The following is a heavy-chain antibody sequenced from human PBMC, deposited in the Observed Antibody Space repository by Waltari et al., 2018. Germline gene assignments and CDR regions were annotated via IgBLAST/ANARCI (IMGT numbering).Heavy chain of an antibody. J-gene: IGHJ3*02. CDR2: ISGSGGST. CDR1: GFTFSSYA. V-gene: IGHV3-23*01. Sequence: EVQLLESGGGLVQPGGSLRLSCAASGFTFSSYAMRWVRQAPGKGLEWVSAISGSGGSTYYADSVKGRFTISRDNSKNTLYLQMNSLRAEDTAVYYCAKARYGGIAAAGTFDIWGQGTMVTVSS. D-gene: IGHD6-13*01. CDR3: AKARYGGIAAAGTFDI.